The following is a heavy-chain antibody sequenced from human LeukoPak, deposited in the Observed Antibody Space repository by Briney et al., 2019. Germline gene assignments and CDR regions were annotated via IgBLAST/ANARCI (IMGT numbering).Heavy chain of an antibody. V-gene: IGHV3-74*01. CDR3: ASLVVTDNWAFDI. CDR1: GFTSSSYL. Sequence: GGSLRLSCAASGFTSSSYLMHWLRQPPGEGLVWVSRINNDASSTSYADSVKGRFTISRDNDKNTLYLQMNSLRAGDTAVYYCASLVVTDNWAFDIWGQGTMVFVSS. D-gene: IGHD2-21*02. CDR2: INNDASST. J-gene: IGHJ3*02.